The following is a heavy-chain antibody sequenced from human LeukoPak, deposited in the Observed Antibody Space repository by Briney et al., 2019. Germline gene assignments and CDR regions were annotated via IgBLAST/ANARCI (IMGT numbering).Heavy chain of an antibody. J-gene: IGHJ3*02. V-gene: IGHV3-23*01. CDR3: AKTVGWPVPTFGESPHAFDI. CDR1: GFTFSSYA. CDR2: ISGSGGST. Sequence: TGGSLRLSCAASGFTFSSYAMSWVRQAPGKGLEWVSAISGSGGSTYYADSVKGRFTISRDNSKNTLYLQMNSLRAEDTAVYYCAKTVGWPVPTFGESPHAFDIWGQGTMVTVSS. D-gene: IGHD3-10*01.